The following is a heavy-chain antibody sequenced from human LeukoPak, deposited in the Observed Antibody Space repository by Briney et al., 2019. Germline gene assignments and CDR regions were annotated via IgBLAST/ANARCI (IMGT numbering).Heavy chain of an antibody. CDR1: GFTFSSYG. J-gene: IGHJ6*02. CDR2: ISYDGSNK. V-gene: IGHV3-30*18. Sequence: GGSLRLSCAASGFTFSSYGMHWVRQAPGKGLEWVAVISYDGSNKYYADSVKGRFTISRDNSKNTVYLQLNSLTPEDTAVYYCAKDRRMMSPHYGMDVWGQGTTVTVSS. D-gene: IGHD3-16*01. CDR3: AKDRRMMSPHYGMDV.